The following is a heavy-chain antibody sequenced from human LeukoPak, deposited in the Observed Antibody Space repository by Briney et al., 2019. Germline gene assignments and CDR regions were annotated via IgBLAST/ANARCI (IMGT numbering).Heavy chain of an antibody. J-gene: IGHJ4*02. V-gene: IGHV4-59*11. CDR1: GVSNGSHY. CDR2: VNNSGTT. Sequence: PSETLSLTCIFSGVSNGSHYWSWIRQSPEKGLGLRGCVNNSGTTVYHPSLTGRATISVDTSKNQYSLNLRSVTAADAAVYYCARDAYWGQGILVTVSS. CDR3: ARDAY.